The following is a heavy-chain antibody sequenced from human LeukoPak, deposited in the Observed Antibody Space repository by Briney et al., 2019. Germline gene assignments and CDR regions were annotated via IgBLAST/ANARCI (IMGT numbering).Heavy chain of an antibody. CDR1: GYTFTSYH. CDR3: ARGEWTYYDILTGYFVY. V-gene: IGHV1-46*01. CDR2: INPSGGST. J-gene: IGHJ4*02. Sequence: ASVKVSCKASGYTFTSYHMHWVRQAPGQGLEWMGIINPSGGSTSYAQKFQGRVTMTRDTSTSTVYMELSSLRSEDTAVYYCARGEWTYYDILTGYFVYWGQGTLVTVSS. D-gene: IGHD3-9*01.